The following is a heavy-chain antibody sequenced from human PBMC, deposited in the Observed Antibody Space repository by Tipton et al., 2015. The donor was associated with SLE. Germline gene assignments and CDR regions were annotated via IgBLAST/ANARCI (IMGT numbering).Heavy chain of an antibody. V-gene: IGHV4-34*01. CDR1: GGSFSGYY. CDR3: ARGELGIRTFDY. CDR2: INHSGST. D-gene: IGHD7-27*01. Sequence: LRLSCAVYGGSFSGYYWSWIRQPPGKGLEWIGEINHSGSTNYNPSLESRVTISVDTSKNQFSLKLSSVTAADTAVYYCARGELGIRTFDYWGQGTLVTVSS. J-gene: IGHJ4*02.